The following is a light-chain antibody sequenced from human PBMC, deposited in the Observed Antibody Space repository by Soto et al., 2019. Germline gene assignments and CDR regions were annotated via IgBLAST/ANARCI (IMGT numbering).Light chain of an antibody. J-gene: IGKJ5*01. CDR1: QSLVHSNAYKN. Sequence: DIVMTQSPLSLPVTPGEPASISCRSSQSLVHSNAYKNLDWYLQKAGQSPQLLIYLGSNWASGVPDRFSGSGSGTDFTLKISRVEAEDVGVYYCMQTLQTPAIGQGTRLEI. V-gene: IGKV2-28*01. CDR3: MQTLQTPA. CDR2: LGS.